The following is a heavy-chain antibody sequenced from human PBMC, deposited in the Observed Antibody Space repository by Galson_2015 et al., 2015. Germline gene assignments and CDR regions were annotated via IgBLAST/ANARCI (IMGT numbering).Heavy chain of an antibody. V-gene: IGHV3-15*01. CDR1: GFTFSSAW. D-gene: IGHD6-13*01. J-gene: IGHJ4*02. CDR3: TTGYSNTWHDHY. Sequence: SLRLSCAGSGFTFSSAWMYWVRQAPGKGLEWVGRIKSKKDGGTTDYAAPVKGRFTISRDDSENTLYLQMNSLKTEDAAVYYCTTGYSNTWHDHYWGQGTLVTVSS. CDR2: IKSKKDGGTT.